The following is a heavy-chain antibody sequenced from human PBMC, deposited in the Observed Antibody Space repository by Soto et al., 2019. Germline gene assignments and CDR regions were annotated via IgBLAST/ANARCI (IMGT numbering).Heavy chain of an antibody. V-gene: IGHV1-18*04. CDR1: GYTFTSYG. J-gene: IGHJ4*02. Sequence: GASVKVSCRASGYTFTSYGIIWLRQAPGHGLEWMGWISAYDGNTNYAQKLQGRVTLTTETSTTTAYMELRSLRSDDTAMYYCARDRAFGNGVGKVFDYWGQGTLVTVSS. CDR2: ISAYDGNT. D-gene: IGHD2-8*01. CDR3: ARDRAFGNGVGKVFDY.